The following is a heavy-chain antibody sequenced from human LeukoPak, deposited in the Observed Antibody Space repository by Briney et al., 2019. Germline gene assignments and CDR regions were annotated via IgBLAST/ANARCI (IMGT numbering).Heavy chain of an antibody. CDR3: ARPYSSGWYYFGY. V-gene: IGHV4-39*01. D-gene: IGHD6-19*01. CDR1: GGSISSSSYY. Sequence: SETPSLTCTVSGGSISSSSYYWGWIRQPPGKGLEWIGSIYYSGSTYYNPSLKSRVTISVDTSKNQFSLKLSSVTAADTAVYYCARPYSSGWYYFGYWGQGTLVTVSS. J-gene: IGHJ4*02. CDR2: IYYSGST.